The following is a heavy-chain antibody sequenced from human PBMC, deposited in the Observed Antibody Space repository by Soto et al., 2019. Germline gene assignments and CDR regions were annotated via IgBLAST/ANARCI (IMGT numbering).Heavy chain of an antibody. CDR2: ISATGGGT. J-gene: IGHJ4*02. Sequence: GGSLRLSCAASGFKFSNYAMSWVRQARGKGLEWVSLISATGGGTYYADSVKGRFTISRDNSHNTLYLQVHSLTAEDTAVYYCAKDRRAGGNSAFYFDFWGQGAQVTVSS. CDR3: AKDRRAGGNSAFYFDF. D-gene: IGHD3-16*01. CDR1: GFKFSNYA. V-gene: IGHV3-23*01.